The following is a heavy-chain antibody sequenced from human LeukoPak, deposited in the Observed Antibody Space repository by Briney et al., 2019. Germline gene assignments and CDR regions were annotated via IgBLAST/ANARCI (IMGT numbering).Heavy chain of an antibody. Sequence: ASVKVSCKASGGTFSSYAISWVRQAPGQELEWMGGIIPIFGTANYAQKFQGRVTITADESTSTAYMELSSLRSEDTAVYYCAREFWTVTTGYYGMDVWGKGTTVTVSS. J-gene: IGHJ6*04. CDR3: AREFWTVTTGYYGMDV. CDR2: IIPIFGTA. CDR1: GGTFSSYA. V-gene: IGHV1-69*13. D-gene: IGHD4-17*01.